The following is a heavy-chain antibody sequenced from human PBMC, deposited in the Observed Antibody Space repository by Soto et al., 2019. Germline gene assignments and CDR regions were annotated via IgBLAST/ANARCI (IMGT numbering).Heavy chain of an antibody. Sequence: HGESLKISCKGSGYSFTSYWIGWVRQMPGKGLEWMGIIYPGDSDTRYSPSFQGQVTISADKSISTAYLQWSSLKASDTAMYYCARRRYYDSSGYPYFDYWGQRTLVTVSS. D-gene: IGHD3-22*01. V-gene: IGHV5-51*01. J-gene: IGHJ4*02. CDR3: ARRRYYDSSGYPYFDY. CDR1: GYSFTSYW. CDR2: IYPGDSDT.